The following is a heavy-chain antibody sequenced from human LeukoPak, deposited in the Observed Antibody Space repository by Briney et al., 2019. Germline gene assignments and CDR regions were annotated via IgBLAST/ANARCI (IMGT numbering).Heavy chain of an antibody. J-gene: IGHJ4*02. Sequence: GASVKVSCKASGGTFSSYTISWVRQAPGQGLEWMGRTIPILGIANYAQKFQGRVTITADKSTSTAYMELSSLRSEDTAVYYCALKSSHYDSSGYKDYWGQGTLVTVSS. CDR2: TIPILGIA. D-gene: IGHD3-22*01. V-gene: IGHV1-69*02. CDR1: GGTFSSYT. CDR3: ALKSSHYDSSGYKDY.